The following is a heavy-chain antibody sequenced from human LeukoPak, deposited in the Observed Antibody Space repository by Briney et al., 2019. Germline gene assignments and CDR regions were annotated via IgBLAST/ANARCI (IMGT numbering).Heavy chain of an antibody. D-gene: IGHD3-10*01. CDR2: INHSGST. Sequence: PSETLSLTCAVYGGSFSGYYWSWIRQPPGKGLEWIGEINHSGSTNYNPSLKSRVTISVDTSKNQFSLKLSSVTAADTAVYYCAREVLLWFGELLRREYWFDPWGQGTLVTVSS. J-gene: IGHJ5*02. CDR1: GGSFSGYY. V-gene: IGHV4-34*01. CDR3: AREVLLWFGELLRREYWFDP.